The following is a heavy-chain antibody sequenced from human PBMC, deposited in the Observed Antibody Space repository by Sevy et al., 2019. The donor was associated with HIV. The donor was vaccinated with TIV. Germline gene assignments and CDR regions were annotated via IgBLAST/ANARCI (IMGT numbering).Heavy chain of an antibody. CDR2: IKEDGSGK. CDR1: GFTFTHYW. J-gene: IGHJ4*02. D-gene: IGHD3-10*01. V-gene: IGHV3-7*01. Sequence: GGSLRLSCAASGFTFTHYWMSWVRQAPGKGLEWVANIKEDGSGKNYVDSVKGRFTISRDNAKNSLYLQMNSLRAEDTALYYCARGGRMYGSDWGQGALVTVSS. CDR3: ARGGRMYGSD.